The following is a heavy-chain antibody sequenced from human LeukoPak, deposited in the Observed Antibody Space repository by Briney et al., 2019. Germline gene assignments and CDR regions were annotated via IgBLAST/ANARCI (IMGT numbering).Heavy chain of an antibody. CDR3: ARVLAGAAYFDY. V-gene: IGHV3-48*03. Sequence: GGSFRLSCAASGFTFSRYEMNWVRQAPGKGLEWLSYISSSGSTMYYADSVKGRITISRDNAKNSLYLQMNSLRAEDTAVYYCARVLAGAAYFDYWGQGTLVTVSS. D-gene: IGHD6-25*01. CDR1: GFTFSRYE. CDR2: ISSSGSTM. J-gene: IGHJ4*01.